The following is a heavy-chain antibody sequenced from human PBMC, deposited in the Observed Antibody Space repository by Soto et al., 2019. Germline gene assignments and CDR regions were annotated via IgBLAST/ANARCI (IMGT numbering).Heavy chain of an antibody. CDR1: GGSFSGYY. Sequence: SETLSLTCAVYGGSFSGYYWSWIRQPPGKGLEWIGEINHSGSTNYNPSLKSRVTISVDTSKNQFSLKLSSVTAADTAVYYCARDGRRSPELGYCSSTSCLRTRIGRSSFDPWGQGTLVTVSS. J-gene: IGHJ5*02. CDR3: ARDGRRSPELGYCSSTSCLRTRIGRSSFDP. CDR2: INHSGST. D-gene: IGHD2-2*01. V-gene: IGHV4-34*01.